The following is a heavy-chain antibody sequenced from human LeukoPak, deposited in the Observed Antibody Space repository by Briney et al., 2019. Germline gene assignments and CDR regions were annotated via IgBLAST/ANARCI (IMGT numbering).Heavy chain of an antibody. Sequence: SVKVSCKASGGTFSSYAISWVRQAPGQGLEWMGGIIPIFGTANYAQKFQGRVTITAVKSTSTAYMELSSLRSEDTAVYYCARGAAGYSSSWYTVDYWGQGTLVTVSS. CDR2: IIPIFGTA. D-gene: IGHD6-13*01. CDR3: ARGAAGYSSSWYTVDY. J-gene: IGHJ4*02. CDR1: GGTFSSYA. V-gene: IGHV1-69*06.